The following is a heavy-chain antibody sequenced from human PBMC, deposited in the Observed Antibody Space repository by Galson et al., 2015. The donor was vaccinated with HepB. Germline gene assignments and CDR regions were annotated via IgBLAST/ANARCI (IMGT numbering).Heavy chain of an antibody. V-gene: IGHV1-2*02. CDR3: AILDFLTPFDP. CDR2: VHPNSGVT. D-gene: IGHD2/OR15-2a*01. J-gene: IGHJ5*02. CDR1: GYSFTDHY. Sequence: CKASGYSFTDHYIHWVRQAPGQGLEWMGWVHPNSGVTNSAQKFDGRVTMTRDTSISTAYMELSRLRSDDTAVYYCAILDFLTPFDPWGQGTLVTVSS.